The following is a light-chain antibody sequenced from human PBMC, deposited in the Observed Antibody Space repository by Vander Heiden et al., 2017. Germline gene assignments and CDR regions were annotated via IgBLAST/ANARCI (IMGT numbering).Light chain of an antibody. CDR1: QDTGGH. V-gene: IGKV1-39*01. CDR2: GAS. CDR3: QQSSSSPQT. Sequence: DIQLTQSPSSLSASLGDRVIITCRARQDTGGHLNWYHQKPGQAPNILVYGASNLQSGVPSRLSGSGSGTHFTLTISSLQSEDYGTYFCQQSSSSPQTFGQGTVLEIK. J-gene: IGKJ1*01.